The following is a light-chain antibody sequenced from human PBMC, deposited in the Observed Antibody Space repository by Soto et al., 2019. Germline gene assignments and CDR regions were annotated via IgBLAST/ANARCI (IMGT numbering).Light chain of an antibody. V-gene: IGLV1-47*02. CDR2: TNN. CDR3: AAWDDSLSGPV. J-gene: IGLJ3*02. CDR1: SSNIGTNY. Sequence: QSVLTQSPSASGTPGQRVTISCSGSSSNIGTNYVYWYQHLPGTAPKLLIYTNNQRPLGVPDRFSGSKSGTSASLAISGLRSEDEADYSCAAWDDSLSGPVFGGGTKLTVL.